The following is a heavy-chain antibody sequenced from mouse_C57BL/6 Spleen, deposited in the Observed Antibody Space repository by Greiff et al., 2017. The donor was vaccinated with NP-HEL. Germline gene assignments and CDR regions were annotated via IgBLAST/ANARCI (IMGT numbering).Heavy chain of an antibody. V-gene: IGHV1-82*01. CDR3: AGAYAMDY. J-gene: IGHJ4*01. Sequence: VQLQQSGPELVKPGASVKLSCKASGYAFSSSWMNWVKQRPGKGLEWIGRINPGDGDTNYNGKFKGKATLTADKSSSTAYLQLSSLTSEDSAVYFSAGAYAMDYWGQGTSVTVSS. CDR1: GYAFSSSW. CDR2: INPGDGDT.